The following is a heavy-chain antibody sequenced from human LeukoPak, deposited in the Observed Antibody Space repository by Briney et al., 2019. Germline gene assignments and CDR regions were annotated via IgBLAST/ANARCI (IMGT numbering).Heavy chain of an antibody. CDR1: GFTFSSYA. Sequence: GGSLRLSCAASGFTFSSYAMSWVRQAPGKGLEWVSGISGSGDNTYYADSVKGRFTISRDNSKNTLYLQMNSLRAEDTAVYYCANLGSIRSGGILDYFDYWGQGTLVTVSS. CDR3: ANLGSIRSGGILDYFDY. J-gene: IGHJ4*02. CDR2: ISGSGDNT. D-gene: IGHD2-15*01. V-gene: IGHV3-23*01.